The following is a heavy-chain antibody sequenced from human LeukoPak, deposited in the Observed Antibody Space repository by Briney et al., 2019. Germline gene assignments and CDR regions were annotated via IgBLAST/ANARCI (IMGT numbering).Heavy chain of an antibody. CDR1: VFTFNNYS. V-gene: IGHV3-23*01. CDR3: AKDQEVIFQGSFDP. CDR2: ISGSGGRT. D-gene: IGHD3-16*02. J-gene: IGHJ5*02. Sequence: PGGCLRLSCAASVFTFNNYSMSWVRQAPGKGLEWVSTISGSGGRTYYADSVKGRFPISRDNSKNTLFLQMNSLRAEDTAVYYCAKDQEVIFQGSFDPWGQGTLVTVSS.